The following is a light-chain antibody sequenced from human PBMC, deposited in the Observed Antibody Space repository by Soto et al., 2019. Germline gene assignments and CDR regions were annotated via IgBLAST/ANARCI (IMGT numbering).Light chain of an antibody. CDR3: SSYAGSSTHYV. J-gene: IGLJ1*01. CDR2: EVS. V-gene: IGLV2-14*01. Sequence: QSALTQPASVSGSPGQSITISCTGTGSDVGGYNYVSWYQHHPGKAPKPMIYEVSNRPSGFSSRFSGSKSGNTASLTISGLQAEDEADYYCSSYAGSSTHYVFGTGTKVTVL. CDR1: GSDVGGYNY.